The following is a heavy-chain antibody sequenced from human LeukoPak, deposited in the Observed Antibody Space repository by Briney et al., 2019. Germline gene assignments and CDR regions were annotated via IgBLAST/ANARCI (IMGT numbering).Heavy chain of an antibody. CDR1: GGSIGSYY. CDR2: IYYSGST. J-gene: IGHJ4*02. Sequence: SETLSLTCTVSGGSIGSYYWSWIRQPPGKGLEWIGYIYYSGSTNYNPSLKSRVTISVDTSKNQFSLKLSSVTAADTAVYYCARGPLSIAARIFDYWGQGTLVTVSS. CDR3: ARGPLSIAARIFDY. D-gene: IGHD6-6*01. V-gene: IGHV4-59*01.